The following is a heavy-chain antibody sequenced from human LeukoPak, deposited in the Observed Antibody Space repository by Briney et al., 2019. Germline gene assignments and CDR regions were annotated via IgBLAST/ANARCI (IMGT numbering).Heavy chain of an antibody. Sequence: GGSLRLSCAASGFTFSDYYMSWIRQAPGKGLEWVSSISSSSSYIYYADSVKGRFTTSRDNAKNSLYLQMNSLRAEDTAVYYCARVGEYSSFEGGDIWGQGTMVTVSS. D-gene: IGHD6-6*01. CDR3: ARVGEYSSFEGGDI. CDR2: ISSSSSYI. CDR1: GFTFSDYY. V-gene: IGHV3-11*06. J-gene: IGHJ3*02.